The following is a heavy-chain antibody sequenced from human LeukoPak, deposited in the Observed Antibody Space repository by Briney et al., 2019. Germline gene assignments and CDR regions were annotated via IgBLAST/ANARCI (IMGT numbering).Heavy chain of an antibody. V-gene: IGHV3-23*01. CDR1: GFTFNSYT. J-gene: IGHJ5*02. D-gene: IGHD2-15*01. Sequence: GGSLRLSCAASGFTFNSYTMIWFRQSPGMGLEWVSTISGSDSSTHYADSVKGRFTISRDNSKNTLYLQMNSLRAEDTAVYYCAKAPCSGGSCYSFDPWGQGTLVTVSS. CDR3: AKAPCSGGSCYSFDP. CDR2: ISGSDSST.